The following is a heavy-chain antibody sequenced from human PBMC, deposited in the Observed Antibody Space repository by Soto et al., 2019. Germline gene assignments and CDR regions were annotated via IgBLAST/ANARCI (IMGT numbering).Heavy chain of an antibody. Sequence: QVQLVQSGAEVKKPGSSVKVSCKASGGTFSSYAISWVRQAPGQGLEWMGGIIPIFGTANYAQKFQGRVTITADEATSTAYMELRSLRSEATAVYYWSRSYGGGGYIFDYWGQGTLVTVSS. D-gene: IGHD2-21*01. J-gene: IGHJ4*02. CDR3: SRSYGGGGYIFDY. CDR1: GGTFSSYA. CDR2: IIPIFGTA. V-gene: IGHV1-69*12.